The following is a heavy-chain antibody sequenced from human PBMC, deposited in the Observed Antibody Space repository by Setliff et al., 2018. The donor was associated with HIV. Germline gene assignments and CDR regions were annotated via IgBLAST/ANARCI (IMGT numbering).Heavy chain of an antibody. CDR2: ISGSGGST. CDR1: GFTFSNYA. V-gene: IGHV3-23*01. J-gene: IGHJ4*02. D-gene: IGHD3-22*01. CDR3: ARGGGYIIQY. Sequence: PGGSLRLSCAASGFTFSNYAMSWVRQAPGKGQEWVSAISGSGGSTYYADSVKGRFTISRDNSKNTLYLQMNSLRVEDTAMYYCARGGGYIIQYWGQGTLVTVSS.